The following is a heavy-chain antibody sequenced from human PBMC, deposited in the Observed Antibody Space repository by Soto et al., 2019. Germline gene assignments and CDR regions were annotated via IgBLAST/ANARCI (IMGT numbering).Heavy chain of an antibody. J-gene: IGHJ6*02. Sequence: SETLSLTCAVSGGSISSGGYSWSWIRQPPGKGLEWIGYIYHSGSTHYNPSLKSRVTISVDRSKNQFSLKLSSVTAADTAVYYCASNPSYYDFWSGRYYYYGMHVWGQGTTVTVSS. CDR1: GGSISSGGYS. CDR2: IYHSGST. V-gene: IGHV4-30-2*01. D-gene: IGHD3-3*01. CDR3: ASNPSYYDFWSGRYYYYGMHV.